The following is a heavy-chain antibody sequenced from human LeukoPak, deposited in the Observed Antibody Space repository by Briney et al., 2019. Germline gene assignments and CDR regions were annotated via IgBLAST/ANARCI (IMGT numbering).Heavy chain of an antibody. V-gene: IGHV4-39*01. Sequence: PSETLSLTCTVSGGSISSSSYYWGWIRQPPGKGLEWIRSIYYSGSTYYNPSLKSRVTISVDTSKNQFSLKLSSVTAADTAVYYCARHQRYRSSGSYPYYYYYYMDVWGKGTTVTISS. CDR1: GGSISSSSYY. CDR3: ARHQRYRSSGSYPYYYYYYMDV. CDR2: IYYSGST. D-gene: IGHD3-10*01. J-gene: IGHJ6*03.